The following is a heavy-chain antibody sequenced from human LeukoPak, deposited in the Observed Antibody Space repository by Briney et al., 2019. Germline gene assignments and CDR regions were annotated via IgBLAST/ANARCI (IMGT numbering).Heavy chain of an antibody. Sequence: GASVKVSCKASGYTFTSYDINWVRQATGQGLEWMGWMNPNSGNTGYAQKFQGRVTMTRDMSTSTVYMELSSLRSEDTAVYYCAREYGSGTGYNYWGQGTLVTVSS. CDR2: MNPNSGNT. J-gene: IGHJ4*02. V-gene: IGHV1-8*01. CDR3: AREYGSGTGYNY. D-gene: IGHD3-10*01. CDR1: GYTFTSYD.